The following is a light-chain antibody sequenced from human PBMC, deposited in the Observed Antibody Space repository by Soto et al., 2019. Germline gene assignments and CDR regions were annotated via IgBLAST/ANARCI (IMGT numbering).Light chain of an antibody. Sequence: EIVLTQSPGTLSLSPGERATLSCRASQSVSSSYLGWYQQKPGQAPRLLIYGASSRATGIPDRFSGSGSGTDFTLTISRLEPEDFAVYYCQPYGSSPRTFGQGTKVEIK. CDR2: GAS. CDR1: QSVSSSY. J-gene: IGKJ1*01. V-gene: IGKV3-20*01. CDR3: QPYGSSPRT.